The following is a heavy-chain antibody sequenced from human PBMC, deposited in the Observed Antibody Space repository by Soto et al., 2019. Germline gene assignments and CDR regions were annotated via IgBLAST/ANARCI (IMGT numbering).Heavy chain of an antibody. D-gene: IGHD5-12*01. Sequence: SETLSLTCTVSGGSINTFYWSWVRQPAGKGLEWIGRIFSSGSTSFNPSLESRVAMSVDTSRNHFSLNLSSVTAADMAVYYCAREGSYSAYNFAHGIQLWSFDFWGQGALVTVSS. CDR3: AREGSYSAYNFAHGIQLWSFDF. V-gene: IGHV4-4*07. J-gene: IGHJ4*02. CDR2: IFSSGST. CDR1: GGSINTFY.